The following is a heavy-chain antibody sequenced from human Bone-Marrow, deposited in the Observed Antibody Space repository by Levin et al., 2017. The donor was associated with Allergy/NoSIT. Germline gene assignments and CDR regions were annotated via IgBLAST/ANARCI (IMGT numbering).Heavy chain of an antibody. J-gene: IGHJ4*02. CDR2: ISTYYANT. CDR1: GYTFTNYG. Sequence: GESLKISCKASGYTFTNYGVAWVRQAPGQGLEWMGWISTYYANTTYAQKFQGRVTVTTDTSTRTVYMELTSLRSDDTAVYYCARDRNYFDSWGQGTLVTVSS. V-gene: IGHV1-18*01. CDR3: ARDRNYFDS.